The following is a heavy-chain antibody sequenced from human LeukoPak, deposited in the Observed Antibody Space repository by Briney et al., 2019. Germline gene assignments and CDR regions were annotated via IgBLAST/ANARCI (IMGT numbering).Heavy chain of an antibody. CDR3: ASSALGRADWLDP. Sequence: AGGSLRLSCAASGLTFSSYGMHWVRQAPGKGLEWVTFIRYDGEKQHYVDSVKGRFTISRDNSKDTLYLQMNDVRPEDTAVHYCASSALGRADWLDPRGLGTPVTVSS. V-gene: IGHV3-30*02. D-gene: IGHD7-27*01. J-gene: IGHJ5*02. CDR2: IRYDGEKQ. CDR1: GLTFSSYG.